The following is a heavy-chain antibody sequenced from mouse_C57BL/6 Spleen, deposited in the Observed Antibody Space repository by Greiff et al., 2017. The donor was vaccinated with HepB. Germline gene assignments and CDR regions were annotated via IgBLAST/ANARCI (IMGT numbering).Heavy chain of an antibody. V-gene: IGHV5-12*01. CDR1: GFTFSDYY. CDR2: ISNGGGST. D-gene: IGHD2-4*01. CDR3: ARRDYDYAFDY. Sequence: EVQGVESGGGLVQPGGSLKLSCAASGFTFSDYYMYWVRQTPEKRLEWVAYISNGGGSTYYPDTVKGRFTISRDNAKNTLYLQMSRLKAEDTAMYYCARRDYDYAFDYWGQGTTLTVSS. J-gene: IGHJ2*01.